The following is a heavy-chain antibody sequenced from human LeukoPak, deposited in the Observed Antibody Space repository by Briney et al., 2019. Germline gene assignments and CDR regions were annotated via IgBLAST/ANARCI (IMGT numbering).Heavy chain of an antibody. D-gene: IGHD3-22*01. CDR1: GYTFTGYY. Sequence: ASVKVSCKASGYTFTGYYMHWVRQAPGQGLEWMGWINPNSGGTNYAQKFQGRVTMTRDTSISTAYMELSRLRSEDTAVSYCARRDSSGEKASDAFDIWGQGTMVTVSS. V-gene: IGHV1-2*02. CDR3: ARRDSSGEKASDAFDI. CDR2: INPNSGGT. J-gene: IGHJ3*02.